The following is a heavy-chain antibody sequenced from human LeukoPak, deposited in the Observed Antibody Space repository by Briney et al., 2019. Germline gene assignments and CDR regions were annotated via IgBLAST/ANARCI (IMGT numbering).Heavy chain of an antibody. V-gene: IGHV3-23*01. CDR3: AKSRATGTYPGRFDS. D-gene: IGHD3-10*01. Sequence: HPGGSLRLSCAASGFTFSSHVMSWVRQAPGRGLVWVSSLSGSGKYTFYADSVKGRFTISRDNSRNELFLQMNSLTSGDTAEYYCAKSRATGTYPGRFDSWGLGILVTVSS. J-gene: IGHJ4*02. CDR1: GFTFSSHV. CDR2: LSGSGKYT.